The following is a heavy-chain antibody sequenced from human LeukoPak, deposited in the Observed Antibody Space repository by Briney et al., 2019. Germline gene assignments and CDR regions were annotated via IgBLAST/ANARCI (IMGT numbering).Heavy chain of an antibody. CDR1: GGSISSYY. J-gene: IGHJ4*02. V-gene: IGHV4-59*01. CDR3: ARGRSFDWLIAFDY. Sequence: SETLSLTCTVSGGSISSYYWSWIRQPPGKGLEWIGYVYYSGSTNYNPSLKSRVTISVDTSKNQFSLKLSSVTAADTAVYYCARGRSFDWLIAFDYWGQGTLVTVSS. CDR2: VYYSGST. D-gene: IGHD3-9*01.